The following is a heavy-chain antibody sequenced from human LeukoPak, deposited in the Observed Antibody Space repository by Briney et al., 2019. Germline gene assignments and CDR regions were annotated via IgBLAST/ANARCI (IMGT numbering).Heavy chain of an antibody. CDR2: IKSDGSHT. Sequence: GESLRLSCAASGFTFSSYWMHWVRQAPGKGLVWVSHIKSDGSHTTYADSVKGRFTISRDNAKNTLYLQMNSLRAEDTAVYYCARGVVEVATITIGYRGQGALVTVSS. D-gene: IGHD5-24*01. CDR3: ARGVVEVATITIGY. J-gene: IGHJ4*02. CDR1: GFTFSSYW. V-gene: IGHV3-74*01.